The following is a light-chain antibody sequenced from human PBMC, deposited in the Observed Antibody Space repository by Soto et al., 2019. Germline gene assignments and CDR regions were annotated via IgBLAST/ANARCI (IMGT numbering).Light chain of an antibody. CDR2: GAF. V-gene: IGKV3-20*01. Sequence: IVLTQYPGTLSLSPGERATFSCRASQSVSSNYLAWYQQKPGQAPRLLIYGAFKRATGIPDRFSGSGSGTDFTLTISRMEPEDFAVYCCPQYGSSPRPFGQGTKADVK. CDR3: PQYGSSPRP. CDR1: QSVSSNY. J-gene: IGKJ1*01.